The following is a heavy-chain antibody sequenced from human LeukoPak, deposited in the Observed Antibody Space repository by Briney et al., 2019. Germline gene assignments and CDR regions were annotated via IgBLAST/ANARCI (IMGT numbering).Heavy chain of an antibody. V-gene: IGHV4-4*07. CDR1: GGSISSYY. CDR2: IYTSGTT. CDR3: ARDSSWTTGSPFDP. D-gene: IGHD2-8*02. J-gene: IGHJ5*02. Sequence: SETLSLTCTVSGGSISSYYWSWIRQPAGKGLEWIGRIYTSGTTNYNLSLKSRVTMSVDTPKNQFSLKLSSVTAADTAVYYCARDSSWTTGSPFDPWGQGTLVTVSS.